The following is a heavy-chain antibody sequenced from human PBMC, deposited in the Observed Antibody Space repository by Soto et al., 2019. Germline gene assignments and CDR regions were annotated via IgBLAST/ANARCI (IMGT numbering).Heavy chain of an antibody. D-gene: IGHD3-3*01. Sequence: ASVKVSCKASGYTFTSYDINWVRQATGQGLEWMGWMNPSSGNTGYAQKFQGRVTMTRNTSISTAYMELSSLRSEDTAVYYCARVKVRFLEWLPPRYYYGMDVWGQGTTVTVSS. CDR1: GYTFTSYD. V-gene: IGHV1-8*01. CDR2: MNPSSGNT. J-gene: IGHJ6*02. CDR3: ARVKVRFLEWLPPRYYYGMDV.